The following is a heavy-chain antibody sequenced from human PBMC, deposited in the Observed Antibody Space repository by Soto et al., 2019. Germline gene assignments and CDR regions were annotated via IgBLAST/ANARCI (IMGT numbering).Heavy chain of an antibody. CDR2: VIPIFGTA. Sequence: QVQLVQSGAEVKKPGSSVKVSCKASGGTFSSYAISWVRQAPGQGLEWMGGVIPIFGTANYAQKFQARVTITADESTSTAYMELSSLRSDDTAVYYCAQLASGNSYADYWGQGTLVTVSS. J-gene: IGHJ4*02. V-gene: IGHV1-69*01. CDR1: GGTFSSYA. D-gene: IGHD2-15*01. CDR3: AQLASGNSYADY.